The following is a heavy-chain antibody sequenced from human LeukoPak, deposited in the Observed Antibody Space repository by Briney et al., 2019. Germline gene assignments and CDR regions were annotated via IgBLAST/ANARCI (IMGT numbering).Heavy chain of an antibody. Sequence: SVKVSCKASGFTFTSSAMQWVRQARGQRREWIGWIVVGSGNTNYAQKFQERVTITRDMSTSTAYMELSSVRSEDTAVYYCAAGLVYDFTYGMDVWGEGTTVTVSS. CDR1: GFTFTSSA. V-gene: IGHV1-58*02. CDR3: AAGLVYDFTYGMDV. D-gene: IGHD3-3*01. CDR2: IVVGSGNT. J-gene: IGHJ6*04.